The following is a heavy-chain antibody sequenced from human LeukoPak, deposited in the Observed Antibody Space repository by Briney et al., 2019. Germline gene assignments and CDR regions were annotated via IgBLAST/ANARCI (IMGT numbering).Heavy chain of an antibody. J-gene: IGHJ4*02. D-gene: IGHD6-13*01. Sequence: TGGSLRLSCAASGFTFSSYSMNWVRQAPGKGLEWLSYISSSGTTIYYADSVKGRFTISRDNAKNSLYLQMNSLRVEDTAIYYCTSGGAAGTWAYWGQGTLVTVSS. V-gene: IGHV3-48*04. CDR2: ISSSGTTI. CDR3: TSGGAAGTWAY. CDR1: GFTFSSYS.